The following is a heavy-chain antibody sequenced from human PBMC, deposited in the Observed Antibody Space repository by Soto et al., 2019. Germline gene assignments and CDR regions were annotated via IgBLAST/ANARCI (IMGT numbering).Heavy chain of an antibody. D-gene: IGHD2-21*01. CDR2: IYYSGTT. Sequence: QVQLQESGPGLVKPSQTLSLTCSVSGASISSGGYYWNWIRQHPAKGLEWIGYIYYSGTTYYNPSLKSRVTVSVDTSKNQFSLKLSSVPAADTAVYYCAASCVGCGGFNYYGMDVWGQGTTVTVS. J-gene: IGHJ6*02. CDR1: GASISSGGYY. CDR3: AASCVGCGGFNYYGMDV. V-gene: IGHV4-31*03.